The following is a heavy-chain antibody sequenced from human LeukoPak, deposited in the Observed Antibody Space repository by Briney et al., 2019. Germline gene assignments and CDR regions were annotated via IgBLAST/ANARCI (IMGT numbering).Heavy chain of an antibody. V-gene: IGHV3-23*01. Sequence: GGSLSLSCAASGFTFCSYAMSWVRQAPRKGLEWVSAISGSGGSTSYADSVKGRFTISRDNSKNTLYLQMNSLRAEDTAVYYCAKQLVPAAPPAYFGYWGQGTLVTVSS. J-gene: IGHJ4*02. CDR3: AKQLVPAAPPAYFGY. CDR1: GFTFCSYA. CDR2: ISGSGGST. D-gene: IGHD2-2*01.